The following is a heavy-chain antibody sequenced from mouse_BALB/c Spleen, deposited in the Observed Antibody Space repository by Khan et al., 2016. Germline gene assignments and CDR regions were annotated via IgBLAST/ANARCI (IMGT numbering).Heavy chain of an antibody. J-gene: IGHJ1*01. V-gene: IGHV9-3-1*01. CDR2: INTYTGEP. CDR1: GYTFTNYG. Sequence: QIQLVQSGPELKKPGETVKISCKASGYTFTNYGMNWVKQAPGKGLKWMGWINTYTGEPTYADDFKGRFAFSLETSASTAYLQLNNLTNEDTAALSCARGGNYVDVWGAGTTVTVSS. D-gene: IGHD2-1*01. CDR3: ARGGNYVDV.